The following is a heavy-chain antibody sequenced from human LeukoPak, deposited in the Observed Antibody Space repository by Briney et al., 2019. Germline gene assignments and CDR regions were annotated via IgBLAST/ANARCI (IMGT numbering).Heavy chain of an antibody. CDR3: ARGGGYYDSSGYFDY. CDR2: INPNSGGT. Sequence: ASVNVSCKASVYTFTGYYMHWVRQAPGQGLEWMGWINPNSGGTNYAQKFQGRVTMTMDTSISTAYMELSRLRSHDTAVYYCARGGGYYDSSGYFDYWGKGTLVSVSS. V-gene: IGHV1-2*02. J-gene: IGHJ4*02. CDR1: VYTFTGYY. D-gene: IGHD3-22*01.